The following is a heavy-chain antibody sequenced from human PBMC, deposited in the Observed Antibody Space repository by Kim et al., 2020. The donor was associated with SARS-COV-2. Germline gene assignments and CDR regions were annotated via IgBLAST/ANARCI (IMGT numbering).Heavy chain of an antibody. V-gene: IGHV3-48*03. CDR1: GFTFSSYE. CDR2: ISSSGSTI. CDR3: AILLWFGEGRGYFDY. J-gene: IGHJ4*02. D-gene: IGHD3-10*01. Sequence: GGSLRLSCAASGFTFSSYEMNWVRQAPGKGLEWVSYISSSGSTIYYADSVKGRFTISRDNAKNSLYLQMNSLRAEDTAVYYCAILLWFGEGRGYFDYWGQGTLVTVSS.